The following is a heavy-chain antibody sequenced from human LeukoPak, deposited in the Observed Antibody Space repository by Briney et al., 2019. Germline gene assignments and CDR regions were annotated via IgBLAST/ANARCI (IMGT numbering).Heavy chain of an antibody. CDR3: AKGSLGSWYYFDY. D-gene: IGHD6-13*01. V-gene: IGHV3-23*01. Sequence: PAGSLRLSCAAPGFTFGTSAMSSVRQAPGKGPEWVSTFGRSGSDTYYSDSVKGRFTIFRDNSKNTLYLQMNSLRDEDTAVYYCAKGSLGSWYYFDYWGQGTLVTVSS. CDR1: GFTFGTSA. CDR2: FGRSGSDT. J-gene: IGHJ4*02.